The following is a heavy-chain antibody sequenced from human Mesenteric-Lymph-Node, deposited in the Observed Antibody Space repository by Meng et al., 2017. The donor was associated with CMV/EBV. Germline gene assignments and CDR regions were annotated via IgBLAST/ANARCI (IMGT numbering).Heavy chain of an antibody. CDR3: ARDIGYCSSTSCYILGWPNYYYYYGMDV. CDR1: GFTFRRYW. Sequence: GESLKISCAASGFTFRRYWMHWVRQAPGKGLEWVAVISYDRSNKYYADSVKGRFTISRDNSKNTLYLQMNSLRAEDTAVYYCARDIGYCSSTSCYILGWPNYYYYYGMDVWGQGTTVTVSS. CDR2: ISYDRSNK. V-gene: IGHV3-30-3*01. J-gene: IGHJ6*02. D-gene: IGHD2-2*02.